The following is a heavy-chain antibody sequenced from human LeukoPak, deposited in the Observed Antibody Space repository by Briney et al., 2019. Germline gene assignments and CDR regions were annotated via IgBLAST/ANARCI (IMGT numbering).Heavy chain of an antibody. V-gene: IGHV4-39*07. CDR3: ARDLSWYDSRFAFDI. D-gene: IGHD6-13*01. CDR1: GGSISSSSYY. Sequence: SETLSLTCTVSGGSISSSSYYWGWIRQPPGKGLEWIGSIYYSGSTYYNPSLKSRVTISVDTSKNQFSLKLSSVTAADTAVYYCARDLSWYDSRFAFDIWGQGTMVTVSS. CDR2: IYYSGST. J-gene: IGHJ3*02.